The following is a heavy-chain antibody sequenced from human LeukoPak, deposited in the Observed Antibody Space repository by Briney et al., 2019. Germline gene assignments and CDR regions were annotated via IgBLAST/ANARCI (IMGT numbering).Heavy chain of an antibody. CDR2: INSDGSST. V-gene: IGHV3-74*01. J-gene: IGHJ4*02. CDR3: AREGFNCSSTSCSYYFDY. CDR1: GFTFSSYW. D-gene: IGHD2-2*01. Sequence: GGSLRLSCAASGFTFSSYWMHWVRQAPGKGLVWVSRINSDGSSTSYADSVKGRFTISRDNAKNTLYLQMNSLRAEDTAVYYCAREGFNCSSTSCSYYFDYWGQGTLVTVSS.